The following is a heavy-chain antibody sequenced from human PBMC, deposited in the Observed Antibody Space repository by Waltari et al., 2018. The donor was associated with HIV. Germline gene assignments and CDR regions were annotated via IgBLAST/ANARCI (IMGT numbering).Heavy chain of an antibody. D-gene: IGHD6-13*01. CDR1: GGTFSSYG. CDR2: IIPMLGTA. V-gene: IGHV1-69*01. Sequence: QVQLVPSGAEVKKPGSSLMVPCKASGGTFSSYGISRVRLAPGQGLEWMGGIIPMLGTANYAQKFQGRVTITADDSTSTAYMELSRLRYEDTAVYNCGRAKHSSSWYHDSHYYGMDVWCQGTTVIVSS. CDR3: GRAKHSSSWYHDSHYYGMDV. J-gene: IGHJ6*02.